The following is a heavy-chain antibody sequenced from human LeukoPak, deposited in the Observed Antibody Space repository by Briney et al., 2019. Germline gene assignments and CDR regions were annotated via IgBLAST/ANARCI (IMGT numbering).Heavy chain of an antibody. CDR2: IGSAGDK. Sequence: GGSLRLSCAASGFVLSDYGIHWVRQGIGKGLDWVSGIGSAGDKYYAGSERGRFTISRENAENFVYLQMNGPRAEDTAIYYCVRAKRETSSRPWTSGMDVWGQGTTVTVSS. J-gene: IGHJ6*02. D-gene: IGHD3/OR15-3a*01. CDR1: GFVLSDYG. CDR3: VRAKRETSSRPWTSGMDV. V-gene: IGHV3-13*01.